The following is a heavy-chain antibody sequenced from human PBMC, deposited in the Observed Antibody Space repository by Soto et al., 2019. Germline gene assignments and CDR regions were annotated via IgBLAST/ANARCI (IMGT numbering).Heavy chain of an antibody. D-gene: IGHD6-13*01. V-gene: IGHV1-24*01. J-gene: IGHJ4*02. CDR2: FDPEDGET. Sequence: ASVKVSCKVSGYTLTELSMHWVRQAPGKGLEWMGGFDPEDGETIYAQKFQGRVTMTEDTSTDTAYMELSSLRSEDTAVYYCATGVSSWYFFDYWGQGTLVTVSS. CDR3: ATGVSSWYFFDY. CDR1: GYTLTELS.